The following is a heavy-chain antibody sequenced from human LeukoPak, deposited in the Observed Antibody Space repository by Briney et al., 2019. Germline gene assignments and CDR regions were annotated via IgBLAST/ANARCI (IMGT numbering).Heavy chain of an antibody. CDR3: ARGPYCGDDCYFDS. V-gene: IGHV4-4*07. D-gene: IGHD2-21*01. CDR1: GGSISDNF. J-gene: IGHJ4*02. Sequence: SETLSLTCTVSGGSISDNFWSWIRQPAGKGLEWIGRIYSSGSYLYNPSLKSRVTMSVDTSKNHFSLRLTSVTAADTAVYFCARGPYCGDDCYFDSWGRGTLFTVSS. CDR2: IYSSGSY.